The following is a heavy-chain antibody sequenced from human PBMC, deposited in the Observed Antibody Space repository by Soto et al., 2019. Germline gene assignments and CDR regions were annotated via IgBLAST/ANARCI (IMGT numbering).Heavy chain of an antibody. Sequence: QVQLVQSGAEVKKPGSSVKVSCKASGGTFSSYTISWVRQAPGQGLEWMGRIIPILGIANYAQKFQGRVTITADKSTSTAYMELSSLRSEDTAVYYCARGVGTISYYFDYWGQGTLVTVSS. D-gene: IGHD3-3*01. CDR3: ARGVGTISYYFDY. V-gene: IGHV1-69*02. CDR2: IIPILGIA. CDR1: GGTFSSYT. J-gene: IGHJ4*02.